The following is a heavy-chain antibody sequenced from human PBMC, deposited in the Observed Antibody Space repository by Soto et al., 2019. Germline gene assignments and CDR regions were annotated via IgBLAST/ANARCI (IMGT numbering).Heavy chain of an antibody. D-gene: IGHD3-22*01. V-gene: IGHV3-48*02. Sequence: PGGSLRLSCAASGFTFSSYSMNWVRQAPGKGLEWVSYISSSSSTIYYADSVKGRFTISRDNAKNSLYLQMNSLRDEDTAVYYCARDGPKYYDSSGYPNWFDPWGQGTLVTVSS. CDR1: GFTFSSYS. CDR3: ARDGPKYYDSSGYPNWFDP. CDR2: ISSSSSTI. J-gene: IGHJ5*02.